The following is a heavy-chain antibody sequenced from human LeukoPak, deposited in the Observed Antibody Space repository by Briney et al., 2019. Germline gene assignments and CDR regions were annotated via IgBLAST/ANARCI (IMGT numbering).Heavy chain of an antibody. CDR3: ARRYYDSSGYYYFYYFDY. CDR2: TSHDEGNK. J-gene: IGHJ4*02. CDR1: GFTFSNYA. Sequence: GGSLRLSCAASGFTFSNYAMHWVRQAPGKGLEWVAATSHDEGNKYYADSVKGRFTISRDNSRNTLYLEVNSLRTDDTAVYYCARRYYDSSGYYYFYYFDYWGQGTLVTVSS. V-gene: IGHV3-30-3*01. D-gene: IGHD3-22*01.